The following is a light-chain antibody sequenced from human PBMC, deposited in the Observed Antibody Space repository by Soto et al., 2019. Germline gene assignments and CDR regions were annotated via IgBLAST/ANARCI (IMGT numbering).Light chain of an antibody. CDR2: AAS. CDR1: QGISSY. V-gene: IGKV1-9*01. J-gene: IGKJ3*01. Sequence: DIQLTQSPSFLSASVGDRVTITCRASQGISSYLAWYQQKPGKAPKLLIYAASTLQSGVPSRFSGSGSGTEFTIIIIILQPEDFASYYCQQLFSYPLFTFGPGTKVDIK. CDR3: QQLFSYPLFT.